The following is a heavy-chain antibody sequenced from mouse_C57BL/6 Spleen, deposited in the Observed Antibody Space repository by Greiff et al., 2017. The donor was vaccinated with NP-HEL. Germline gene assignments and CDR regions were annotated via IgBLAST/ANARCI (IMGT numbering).Heavy chain of an antibody. CDR2: IYPGDGDT. Sequence: VKLQQSGAELVKPGASVKISCKASGYAFSSYWMNWVKQRPGKGLEWIGQIYPGDGDTNYNGKFKGKATLTADKSSSTAYMQLSSLTSEDSAVYFCARGGDYYGSTYYFDYWGQGTTLTVSS. J-gene: IGHJ2*01. CDR1: GYAFSSYW. CDR3: ARGGDYYGSTYYFDY. D-gene: IGHD1-1*01. V-gene: IGHV1-80*01.